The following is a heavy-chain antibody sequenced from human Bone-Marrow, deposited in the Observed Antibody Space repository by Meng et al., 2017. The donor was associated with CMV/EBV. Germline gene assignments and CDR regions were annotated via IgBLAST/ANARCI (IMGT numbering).Heavy chain of an antibody. CDR3: ARGRLGYYDFWSGYYTYYYGMDV. Sequence: ASVKVSCKASGYTFTSYGISWVRQAPGQGLEWMGWISAYNGNTNYAQKLQGRVTMTPDTSTSTAYMELRSLRSDDTAVYYCARGRLGYYDFWSGYYTYYYGMDVWGQGTTVTVSS. D-gene: IGHD3-3*01. CDR1: GYTFTSYG. J-gene: IGHJ6*02. V-gene: IGHV1-18*01. CDR2: ISAYNGNT.